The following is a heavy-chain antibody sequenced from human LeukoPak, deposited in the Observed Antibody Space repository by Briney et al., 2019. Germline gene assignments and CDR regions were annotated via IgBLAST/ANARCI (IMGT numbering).Heavy chain of an antibody. Sequence: SQTLSLTCAISGDSVSSNSATWNWIRQSPSRGLEWLGRTYYRSNWYNDYALSVKGRLTTNPDTPTNLFSPQLNSLTPAVTAEYYCARRFSGRLDYCGQGTLVTVSS. J-gene: IGHJ4*02. CDR2: TYYRSNWYN. CDR3: ARRFSGRLDY. D-gene: IGHD5-12*01. V-gene: IGHV6-1*01. CDR1: GDSVSSNSAT.